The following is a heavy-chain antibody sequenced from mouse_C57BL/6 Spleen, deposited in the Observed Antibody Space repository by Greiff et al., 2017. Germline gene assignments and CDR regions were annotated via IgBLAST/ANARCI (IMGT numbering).Heavy chain of an antibody. CDR3: ARRRGYYGPDWFAY. J-gene: IGHJ3*01. CDR1: GYTFTSYW. V-gene: IGHV1-64*01. Sequence: VQLQPPGAELVKPGASVKLSCKASGYTFTSYWMHWVKQRPGQGLEWIGMIHPNSGSTNYNEKFKSKATLTVDKSSSTAYMQLSSLTSEDSAVYYCARRRGYYGPDWFAYWGQGTLVTVSA. CDR2: IHPNSGST. D-gene: IGHD1-1*02.